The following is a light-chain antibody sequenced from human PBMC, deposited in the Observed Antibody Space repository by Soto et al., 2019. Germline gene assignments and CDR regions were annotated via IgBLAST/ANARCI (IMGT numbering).Light chain of an antibody. CDR1: QSVNSN. CDR2: GAS. V-gene: IGKV3-15*01. J-gene: IGKJ1*01. Sequence: EMVMTQSPATLSVSPGERATLSCRASQSVNSNLVWYQQKPGQAPRLLIYGASTRATGIPGRFSGSGYGTEFTLTISSLQSEDFAVYYCQQYNNWLWTFGQGTKVEIK. CDR3: QQYNNWLWT.